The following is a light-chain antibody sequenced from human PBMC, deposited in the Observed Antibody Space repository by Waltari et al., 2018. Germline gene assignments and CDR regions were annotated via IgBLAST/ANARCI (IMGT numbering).Light chain of an antibody. Sequence: QLVLTQSPSASASLGASVKLTCTLSSGHSSNVIAWHKQQAEKGPRYLMKVNSDGSHSKGDKIPDRFSGSSSGAERYLTISNLQSEDEADYYGQTGGHGTWVFGGGTKLTVL. CDR1: SGHSSNV. CDR3: QTGGHGTWV. V-gene: IGLV4-69*01. CDR2: VNSDGSH. J-gene: IGLJ3*02.